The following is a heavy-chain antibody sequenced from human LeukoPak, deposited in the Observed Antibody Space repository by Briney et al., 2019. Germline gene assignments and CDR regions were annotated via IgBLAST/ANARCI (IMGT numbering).Heavy chain of an antibody. Sequence: GGSLRLSCAASGFTFSNYAMSWVRQAPGKGLEWVSAISGSGDNTYYADSGKGRFTVSRDNSKNTLYVQMKSLRAEDTAVYYCAKARCSSTSCDTLYYYYYMDVWGKGTTVTVSS. CDR1: GFTFSNYA. J-gene: IGHJ6*03. CDR2: ISGSGDNT. D-gene: IGHD2-2*02. V-gene: IGHV3-23*01. CDR3: AKARCSSTSCDTLYYYYYMDV.